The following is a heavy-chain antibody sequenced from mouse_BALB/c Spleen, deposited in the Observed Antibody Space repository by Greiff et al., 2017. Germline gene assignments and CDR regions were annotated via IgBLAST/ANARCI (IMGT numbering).Heavy chain of an antibody. J-gene: IGHJ4*01. V-gene: IGHV1-67*01. CDR3: ARGAEVLYYAMDY. Sequence: VKLVESGPEVVRPGVSVKISCKGSGYTFTDYAMHWVKQSHAKSLEWIGVISTYNGNTNYNQKFKGKATMTVDKSSSTAYMELARLTSEDSAIYYCARGAEVLYYAMDYWGQGTSVTVSS. CDR2: ISTYNGNT. CDR1: GYTFTDYA.